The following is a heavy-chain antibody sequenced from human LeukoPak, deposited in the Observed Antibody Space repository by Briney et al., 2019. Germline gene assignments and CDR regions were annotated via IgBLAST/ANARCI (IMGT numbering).Heavy chain of an antibody. CDR2: IYTSGST. CDR3: ARMSSGSYYYFDY. CDR1: GGSISSGSYY. V-gene: IGHV4-61*02. Sequence: SETLSLTCTVSGGSISSGSYYWSWIRQPAGKGLEWIGRIYTSGSTNYNPSLKSRVTISVDTSKNQFSLKLSSVTAADTAVYYCARMSSGSYYYFDYWGQGTLVTVSS. J-gene: IGHJ4*02. D-gene: IGHD1-26*01.